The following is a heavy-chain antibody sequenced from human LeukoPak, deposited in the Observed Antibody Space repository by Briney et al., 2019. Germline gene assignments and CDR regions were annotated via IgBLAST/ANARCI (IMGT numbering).Heavy chain of an antibody. D-gene: IGHD2-8*01. Sequence: PSETLSLNCAAYGGTFGDYYWSWIRKPPGKGLEWIGEINHSGSSNYNRSLKSRVTISVDTSKKHFHLKLSSVTAADTAVYYCARASKRDCPNGVCRDRYFQHWGQGTLVTVSS. CDR1: GGTFGDYY. CDR3: ARASKRDCPNGVCRDRYFQH. CDR2: INHSGSS. V-gene: IGHV4-34*01. J-gene: IGHJ1*01.